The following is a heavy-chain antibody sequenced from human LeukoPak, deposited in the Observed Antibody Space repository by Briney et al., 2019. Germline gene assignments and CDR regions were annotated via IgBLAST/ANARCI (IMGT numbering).Heavy chain of an antibody. V-gene: IGHV3-48*03. CDR2: TSSSGSTI. CDR3: ARVKYYYGMDV. CDR1: VFTFSSYE. Sequence: GGSLILSCAASVFTFSSYEMNWVRQAPEKGLEWVSYTSSSGSTIYYADSVKGRFTISRDNAKNSLYLQMNSLRAEDTAVYYCARVKYYYGMDVWGQGTTVTVSS. J-gene: IGHJ6*02.